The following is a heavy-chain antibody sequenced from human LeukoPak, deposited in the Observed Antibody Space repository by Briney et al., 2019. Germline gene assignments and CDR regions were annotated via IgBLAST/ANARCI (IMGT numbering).Heavy chain of an antibody. Sequence: GGSLRLSCAASAFTFSSYAMTWVRQAPGKGLEWVSTISGSGSNTYYADSVKGRFTVSRDNSKNTLYLQMNSLGADDTAVYYCAKSDAAGVVDSDYFDYWGQGTLVTVSS. CDR3: AKSDAAGVVDSDYFDY. J-gene: IGHJ4*02. D-gene: IGHD5-18*01. CDR2: ISGSGSNT. V-gene: IGHV3-23*01. CDR1: AFTFSSYA.